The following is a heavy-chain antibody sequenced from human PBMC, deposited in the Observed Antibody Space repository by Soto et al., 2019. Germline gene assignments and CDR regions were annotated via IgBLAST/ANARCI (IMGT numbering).Heavy chain of an antibody. Sequence: EVQLVESGGGLVQPGGSLRLSCAASGFTFSSYWMSWVRQAPGKGLEWVANIKQDGSEKYYVDSVKGRFTISRDNAKNSLYLQMNSLRAEDTAVYYCARDQVDSSSFYHFDYWGQGTLVTVSS. CDR2: IKQDGSEK. D-gene: IGHD6-13*01. V-gene: IGHV3-7*05. CDR3: ARDQVDSSSFYHFDY. J-gene: IGHJ4*02. CDR1: GFTFSSYW.